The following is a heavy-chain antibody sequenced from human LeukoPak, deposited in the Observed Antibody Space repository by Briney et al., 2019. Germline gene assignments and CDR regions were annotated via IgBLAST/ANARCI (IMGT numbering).Heavy chain of an antibody. J-gene: IGHJ6*02. Sequence: GRSLRLSCAASGFTFDDYAMHWVRQAPGNGLEWVSGISWNSGSIGYADSVKGRFTISRDNAKNSLYLQMNSLRAEDTALYYCAKDPTVTTSYVMDVWGQGTTVTVSS. CDR2: ISWNSGSI. CDR1: GFTFDDYA. CDR3: AKDPTVTTSYVMDV. D-gene: IGHD4-17*01. V-gene: IGHV3-9*01.